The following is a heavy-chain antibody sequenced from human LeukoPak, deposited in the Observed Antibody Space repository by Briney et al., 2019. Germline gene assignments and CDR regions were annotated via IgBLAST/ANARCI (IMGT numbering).Heavy chain of an antibody. CDR3: AKLGYCSGGSCN. J-gene: IGHJ4*02. D-gene: IGHD2-15*01. CDR1: GGTFSSYA. Sequence: SVKVSCKASGGTFSSYAISWVRRAPGQGLEWMGGIIPIFGTANYAQKFQGRVTITADESTSTAYMELSSLRSEDTAVYYCAKLGYCSGGSCNWGQGTLVTVSS. V-gene: IGHV1-69*13. CDR2: IIPIFGTA.